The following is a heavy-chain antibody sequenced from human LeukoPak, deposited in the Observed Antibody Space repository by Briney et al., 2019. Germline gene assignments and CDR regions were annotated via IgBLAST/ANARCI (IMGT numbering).Heavy chain of an antibody. Sequence: PSETLSLTCAVYGGSFSGYYWSWIRQPPGKGLERIGYIYYSGSTNYNPSLKSRVTISVDTSKNQFSLKLSSVTAADTAVYYCARGTYDYVWGSYEAPWFDYWGQGTLVTVSS. CDR2: IYYSGST. V-gene: IGHV4-59*08. CDR1: GGSFSGYY. CDR3: ARGTYDYVWGSYEAPWFDY. D-gene: IGHD3-16*01. J-gene: IGHJ4*02.